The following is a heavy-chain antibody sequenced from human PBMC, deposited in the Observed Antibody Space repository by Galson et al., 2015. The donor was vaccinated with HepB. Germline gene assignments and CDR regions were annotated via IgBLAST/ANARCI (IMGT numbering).Heavy chain of an antibody. CDR3: ARDSLLWFGESNYFDY. J-gene: IGHJ4*02. V-gene: IGHV3-48*02. CDR2: ISSSSSTI. CDR1: GFTFSSYS. D-gene: IGHD3-10*01. Sequence: SLRLSCAASGFTFSSYSMNWVRQAPGKGLEWVSYISSSSSTIYYADSVKGRFTISRDNAKNSLYLQMNSLRDEDTAVYYCARDSLLWFGESNYFDYWGQGTLVTVSS.